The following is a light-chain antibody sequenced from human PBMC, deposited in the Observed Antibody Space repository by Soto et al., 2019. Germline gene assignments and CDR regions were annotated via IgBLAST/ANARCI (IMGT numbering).Light chain of an antibody. CDR2: AIS. CDR1: QSVTSNY. CDR3: QQHSNSPWT. Sequence: EIVLTQSPGTLSLSPGESAALSCRASQSVTSNYLVWYRQKPGPAPRLLIYAISSRAAGLPDRFNGSGSGTNVTPITTRLEPEDSADYYCQQHSNSPWTFGQGTRVEV. V-gene: IGKV3D-20*02. J-gene: IGKJ1*01.